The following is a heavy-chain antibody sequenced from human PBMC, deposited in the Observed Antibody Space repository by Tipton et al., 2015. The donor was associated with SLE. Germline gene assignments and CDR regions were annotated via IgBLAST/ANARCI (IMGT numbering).Heavy chain of an antibody. D-gene: IGHD2-15*01. Sequence: QSGAEVKKPGASVKVSCKVSGYSLTELSIHWVRQAPGKGLEWMGGFDPEDDERIYAQKFQGRVTMTEDTSTDTAYMELSSLRSEDTAVYYCAIRVVAQHTWFDPWGQGTLVTVSS. CDR1: GYSLTELS. V-gene: IGHV1-24*01. CDR2: FDPEDDER. J-gene: IGHJ5*02. CDR3: AIRVVAQHTWFDP.